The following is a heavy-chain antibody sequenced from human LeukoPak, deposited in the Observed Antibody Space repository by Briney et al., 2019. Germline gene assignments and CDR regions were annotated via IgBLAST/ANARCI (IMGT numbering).Heavy chain of an antibody. Sequence: PGGSLRLSCAASGFTFDDYAMHWVRQAPGKGLEWVSGISWNSGSIGYADSVKGRFTISRDNAKNSLYLRMNSLRAEDTALYYCAKVSDSGYYYYGMDVWGQGTTVTVSS. CDR1: GFTFDDYA. J-gene: IGHJ6*02. CDR2: ISWNSGSI. V-gene: IGHV3-9*01. D-gene: IGHD6-19*01. CDR3: AKVSDSGYYYYGMDV.